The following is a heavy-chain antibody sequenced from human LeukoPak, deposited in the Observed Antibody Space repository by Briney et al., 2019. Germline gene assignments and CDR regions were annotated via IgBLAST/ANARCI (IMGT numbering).Heavy chain of an antibody. CDR2: IKQDGSEK. D-gene: IGHD3-10*01. V-gene: IGHV3-7*01. Sequence: AGGSLRLSCAASGFTFSSYWVSWVRQAPGKGLEWVANIKQDGSEKYYVDSVKGRFTISRDNAKNSLYLQMNSLRAEDTAVYYCARDTFRYWGQGTLVTVSS. CDR1: GFTFSSYW. CDR3: ARDTFRY. J-gene: IGHJ4*02.